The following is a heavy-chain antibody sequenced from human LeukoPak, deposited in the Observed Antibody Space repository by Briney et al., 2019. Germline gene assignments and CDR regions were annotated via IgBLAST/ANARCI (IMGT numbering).Heavy chain of an antibody. V-gene: IGHV1-2*02. J-gene: IGHJ4*02. CDR3: ARVGYYDSSGYWN. Sequence: VASVKVSCKASGYTFTGYYMHWVRQAPGQGLEWMGWINPNSGGTNYAQKFQGRVTMTRDTSISTAYMKLSRLRSDDTAVYYCARVGYYDSSGYWNWGQGTLVTVSS. CDR2: INPNSGGT. D-gene: IGHD3-22*01. CDR1: GYTFTGYY.